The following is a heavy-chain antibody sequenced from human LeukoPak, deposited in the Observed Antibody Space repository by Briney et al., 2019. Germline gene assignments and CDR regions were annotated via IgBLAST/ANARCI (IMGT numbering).Heavy chain of an antibody. Sequence: ASVKVSCKASGYTFTGYYMHWVRQAPGQGLEWMGWISAYNGNTNYAQKLQGRVTMTTDTSTSTAYMELRSLRSDDTAVYYCARDHPYSSGLNAFDIWGQGTMVTVSS. D-gene: IGHD6-19*01. CDR1: GYTFTGYY. CDR3: ARDHPYSSGLNAFDI. V-gene: IGHV1-18*04. CDR2: ISAYNGNT. J-gene: IGHJ3*02.